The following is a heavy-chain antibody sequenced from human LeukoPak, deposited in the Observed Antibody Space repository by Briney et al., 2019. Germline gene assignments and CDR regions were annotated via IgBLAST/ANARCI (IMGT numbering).Heavy chain of an antibody. Sequence: GGSLGLSCVASGFNFDEYAMNWVRQAPGKGLEWISCIYRDSSVKHYADSVRGRFTVSRDNAKNSVYLQMNSLRAEDTAVYFCARYGSGSNYRDPFDSWGRGTPVTVSS. J-gene: IGHJ4*02. D-gene: IGHD3-10*01. CDR2: IYRDSSVK. CDR1: GFNFDEYA. V-gene: IGHV3-48*01. CDR3: ARYGSGSNYRDPFDS.